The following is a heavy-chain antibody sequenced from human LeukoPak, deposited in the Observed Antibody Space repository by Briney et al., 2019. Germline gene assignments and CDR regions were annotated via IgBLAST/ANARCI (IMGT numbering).Heavy chain of an antibody. CDR3: ARDRAVTYFDY. V-gene: IGHV3-74*01. CDR1: GFTFSSYW. D-gene: IGHD4-11*01. J-gene: IGHJ4*02. CDR2: VNSDGSIT. Sequence: WGSLRLSCAASGFTFSSYWMHWVRQAPGKGLVWVSRVNSDGSITNYADSVKGRFTISRDNAKNTLYLQVNSLRVEDTAVYYCARDRAVTYFDYWGQGTLVTVSS.